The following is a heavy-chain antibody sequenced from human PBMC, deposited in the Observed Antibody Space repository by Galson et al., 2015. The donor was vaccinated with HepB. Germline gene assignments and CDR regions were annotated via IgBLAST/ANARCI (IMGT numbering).Heavy chain of an antibody. V-gene: IGHV4-59*08. J-gene: IGHJ2*01. CDR3: ARPAVGYKSDWYFDL. CDR2: ILYSGST. Sequence: SETLSLTCTVSGGSIRSYYWSWIRQPPGKGLEWIGYILYSGSTNYNPSLKSRVTTSVDTSKNQFSLKLSSVTAADTAVYYCARPAVGYKSDWYFDLWGRGTLVTVSS. D-gene: IGHD1-1*01. CDR1: GGSIRSYY.